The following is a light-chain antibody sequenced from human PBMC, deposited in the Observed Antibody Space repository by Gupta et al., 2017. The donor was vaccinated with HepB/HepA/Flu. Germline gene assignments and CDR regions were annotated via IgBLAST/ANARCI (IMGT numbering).Light chain of an antibody. J-gene: IGKJ4*01. CDR3: QQLNSYPPLT. V-gene: IGKV1-9*01. Sequence: DIQLTHAPSFLSASVVDRVTITCRASKGISSYFAWYQPKPGKAPQLLMYAASPLQSGVPSMFSGSGSGTEFTLTISSLQPEDFATYYCQQLNSYPPLTFGGGTKVEIK. CDR1: KGISSY. CDR2: AAS.